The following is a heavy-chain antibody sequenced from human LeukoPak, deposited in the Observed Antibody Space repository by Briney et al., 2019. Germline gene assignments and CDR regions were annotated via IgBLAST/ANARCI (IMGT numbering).Heavy chain of an antibody. J-gene: IGHJ3*02. CDR2: IYYSGDD. CDR1: GGSVTSSSHY. CDR3: ARGPRFGPSAESGSYYDAFDI. D-gene: IGHD1-26*01. Sequence: SETLSLTCTVSGGSVTSSSHYWGWIRQPPGKGLEWIASIYYSGDDYYNPSLKSRATIFVDTSQSQFSLRLSSVTAADTAVYYCARGPRFGPSAESGSYYDAFDIWGQGTMVTVSS. V-gene: IGHV4-39*01.